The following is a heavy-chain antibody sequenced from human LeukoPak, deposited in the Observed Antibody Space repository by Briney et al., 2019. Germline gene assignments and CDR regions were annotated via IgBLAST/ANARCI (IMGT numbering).Heavy chain of an antibody. J-gene: IGHJ3*02. D-gene: IGHD3-22*01. Sequence: SETLSLTCTVSGGSISSFYWSWVRQPAGKGLEWIGRIYTSGTTNYNPSLKSRVTMSVDTSKKQFSLRLYSMTAADTAVYYCARGRSSGYYYVKYAFDIWGQGTMVTVSS. CDR2: IYTSGTT. CDR3: ARGRSSGYYYVKYAFDI. CDR1: GGSISSFY. V-gene: IGHV4-4*07.